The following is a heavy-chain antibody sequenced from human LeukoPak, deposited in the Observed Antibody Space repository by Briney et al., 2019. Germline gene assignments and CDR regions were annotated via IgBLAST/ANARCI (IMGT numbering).Heavy chain of an antibody. Sequence: SETLSLTCTVSGGSISSGGYYWSWIRQHPGKGLEWIGYIYYSGSTYYNPSLKSRVTISVDTSKNQFSLKLSSVTAADTAVYYCARDPYYYDSSGYYPGAFDIWGQGTMVTVSS. CDR2: IYYSGST. D-gene: IGHD3-22*01. CDR3: ARDPYYYDSSGYYPGAFDI. J-gene: IGHJ3*02. CDR1: GGSISSGGYY. V-gene: IGHV4-31*03.